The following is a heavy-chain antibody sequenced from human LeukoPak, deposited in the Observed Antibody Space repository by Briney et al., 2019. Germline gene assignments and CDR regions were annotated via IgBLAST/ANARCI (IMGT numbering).Heavy chain of an antibody. CDR2: IYYSGNT. CDR3: ARPGEVYYYDSSGYPAHYFDY. J-gene: IGHJ4*02. CDR1: GGSIYNSAYH. D-gene: IGHD3-22*01. V-gene: IGHV4-39*01. Sequence: PSETLSLTCSVSGGSIYNSAYHWGWIRQPPGKGLEWIGSIYYSGNTYYNPSLKSRVTISVDTSKNQFSLKLSSVTAADTAVYYCARPGEVYYYDSSGYPAHYFDYWGQGTLVTVSS.